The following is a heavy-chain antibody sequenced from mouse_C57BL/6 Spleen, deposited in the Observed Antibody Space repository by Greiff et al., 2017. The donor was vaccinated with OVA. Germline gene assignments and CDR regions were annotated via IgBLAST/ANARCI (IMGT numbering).Heavy chain of an antibody. Sequence: DVMLVESGGDLVKPGGSLKLSCAASGFTFSSYGMSWVRQTPDKRLEWVATISSGGSYTYYPDSVKGRFTISRDNAKNTLYLQMSSLKSEDTAMYYCARQASLGDWYFDVWGTGTTVTVSS. J-gene: IGHJ1*03. CDR1: GFTFSSYG. V-gene: IGHV5-6*02. D-gene: IGHD6-2*01. CDR2: ISSGGSYT. CDR3: ARQASLGDWYFDV.